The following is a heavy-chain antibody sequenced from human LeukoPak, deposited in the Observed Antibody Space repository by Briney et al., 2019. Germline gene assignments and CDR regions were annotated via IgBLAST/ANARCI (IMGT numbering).Heavy chain of an antibody. V-gene: IGHV4-59*01. J-gene: IGHJ4*02. CDR1: GGSISNYY. CDR2: IYYSGST. Sequence: SETLSLTCTVSGGSISNYYWSWIRQPPGKGLEWIGYIYYSGSTNYNPSLKSRVSMSMDTSKNQFSLKLSSVTAADTAVYYCARGFGSSWYYFDYWGQGTLVTASS. D-gene: IGHD6-13*01. CDR3: ARGFGSSWYYFDY.